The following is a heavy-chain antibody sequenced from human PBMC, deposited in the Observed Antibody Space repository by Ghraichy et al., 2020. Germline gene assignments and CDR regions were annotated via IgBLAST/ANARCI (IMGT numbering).Heavy chain of an antibody. CDR3: ARDSGLYYDILTGYYTFDT. Sequence: SVKVSCKASGGIFSDYGINWVRQAPGQGLEWMGRIVPRLVSADYAQKFQGRVTLTADESTATAYMELSSLRSEDTAVYYCARDSGLYYDILTGYYTFDTWGQGTLVTVSS. CDR1: GGIFSDYG. V-gene: IGHV1-69*11. J-gene: IGHJ4*02. D-gene: IGHD3-9*01. CDR2: IVPRLVSA.